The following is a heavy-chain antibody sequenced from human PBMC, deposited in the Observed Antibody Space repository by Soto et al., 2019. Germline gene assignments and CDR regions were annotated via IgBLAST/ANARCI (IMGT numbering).Heavy chain of an antibody. CDR3: ARQGITIFGVADAFDI. V-gene: IGHV3-7*01. D-gene: IGHD3-3*01. J-gene: IGHJ3*02. Sequence: GGSLRLSCAASGFTFSSYWMSWVRQAPGKGLEWVANIKQDGSEKYYVDSVKGRFTISRDNAKNSLYLQMNSLRAEDTAVYYCARQGITIFGVADAFDIWGQGTMVTVSS. CDR2: IKQDGSEK. CDR1: GFTFSSYW.